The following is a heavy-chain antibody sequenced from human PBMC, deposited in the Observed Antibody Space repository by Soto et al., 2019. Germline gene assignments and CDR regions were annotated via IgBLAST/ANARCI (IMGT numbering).Heavy chain of an antibody. J-gene: IGHJ4*02. CDR3: ARGLGGYYHPHDR. D-gene: IGHD5-18*01. CDR2: IHYSGTT. V-gene: IGHV4-59*08. Sequence: PSEILSLTCTVSGDSINSYYWGWIRQPPGKGMEWIGNIHYSGTTNYNPSLKSRVTISVDTSRNQFSLTLKSLTAADTAVYYCARGLGGYYHPHDRWGPGALVTVSS. CDR1: GDSINSYY.